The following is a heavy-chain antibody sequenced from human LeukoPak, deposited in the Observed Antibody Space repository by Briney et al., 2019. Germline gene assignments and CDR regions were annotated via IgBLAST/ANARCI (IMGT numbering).Heavy chain of an antibody. CDR3: ARGLNRGFDY. CDR2: IKQDGSEK. CDR1: GFTFSGYW. J-gene: IGHJ4*02. Sequence: QAGRSLRLSCAASGFTFSGYWMSWVRQAPGKGMEWVANIKQDGSEKYYVDSVKGRFTISRDNAKNSLYLQMNSLRAEDTAVYYCARGLNRGFDYWGQGTLVTVSS. D-gene: IGHD7-27*01. V-gene: IGHV3-7*03.